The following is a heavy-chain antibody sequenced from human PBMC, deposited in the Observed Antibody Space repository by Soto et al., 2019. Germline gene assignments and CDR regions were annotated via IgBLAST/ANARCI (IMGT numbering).Heavy chain of an antibody. J-gene: IGHJ5*02. V-gene: IGHV4-34*01. D-gene: IGHD3-10*01. CDR3: ARGREYYYGSGRRDRYNWFDP. Sequence: PSETLSLTCAVYGGSFSGYYWSWIRQPPRKGLEWIGEINHSGSTNYNPSLKSRVTISVDTSKNQFSLKLSSVTAADTAVYYCARGREYYYGSGRRDRYNWFDPWGQGTLVTVSS. CDR1: GGSFSGYY. CDR2: INHSGST.